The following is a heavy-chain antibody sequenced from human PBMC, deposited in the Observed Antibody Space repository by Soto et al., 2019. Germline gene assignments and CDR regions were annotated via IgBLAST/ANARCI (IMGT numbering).Heavy chain of an antibody. D-gene: IGHD5-12*01. CDR2: IIPIFGTA. Sequence: QVQLVQSGAEVKKPGSSVTVSCKASGATFSSYAISWGRQAPGQGLEWMGGIIPIFGTANHAQKFQVRVTITADESTSTAYMALSSLRAEDTAVYYGARESYDEYAAFEHWCQGTLVGVSS. V-gene: IGHV1-69*01. CDR3: ARESYDEYAAFEH. CDR1: GATFSSYA. J-gene: IGHJ5*02.